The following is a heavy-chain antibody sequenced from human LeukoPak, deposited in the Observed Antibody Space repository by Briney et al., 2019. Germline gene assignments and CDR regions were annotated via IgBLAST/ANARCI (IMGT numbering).Heavy chain of an antibody. CDR1: GYTFTSCY. J-gene: IGHJ4*02. Sequence: ASVKVSCKASGYTFTSCYMHWVRQAPGQGLEWMGIINPSGGSTSYAQKFQGRVTMTRDTSTSTVYMELSSLRSEDTAVYYCASAPLGGRTPFDYWGQGTLVTVSS. CDR3: ASAPLGGRTPFDY. D-gene: IGHD1-26*01. V-gene: IGHV1-46*01. CDR2: INPSGGST.